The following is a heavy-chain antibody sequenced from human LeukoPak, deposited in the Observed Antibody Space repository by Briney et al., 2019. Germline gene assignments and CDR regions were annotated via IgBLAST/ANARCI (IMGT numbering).Heavy chain of an antibody. CDR3: AKKPFIVGATIDY. CDR1: GFTFSTYA. D-gene: IGHD1-26*01. J-gene: IGHJ4*02. Sequence: GGSLRLSCAASGFTFSTYAMTWVRQAPGKGLVWVSTISTGGGSTYYADSVKGRFTISRDNSKNTLYLQMDSLRAEDTSVYYCAKKPFIVGATIDYWGQGTLVTVSS. CDR2: ISTGGGST. V-gene: IGHV3-23*01.